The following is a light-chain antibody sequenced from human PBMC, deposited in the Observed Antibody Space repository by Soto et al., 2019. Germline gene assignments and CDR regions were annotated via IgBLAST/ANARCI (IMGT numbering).Light chain of an antibody. Sequence: VLTQPASVSGSPGQSITISCTGTSSDVGSYNLVSWYQQHPGKAPKLMIYEGSKRPSGVSNRFSGSKSGNTASLTISGLQAEDEADYYCCSYAGSSTLVFGGGTQLTVL. CDR3: CSYAGSSTLV. CDR2: EGS. V-gene: IGLV2-23*01. J-gene: IGLJ2*01. CDR1: SSDVGSYNL.